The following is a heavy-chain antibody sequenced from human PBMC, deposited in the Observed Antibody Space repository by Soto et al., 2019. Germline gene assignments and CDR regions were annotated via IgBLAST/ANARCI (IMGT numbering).Heavy chain of an antibody. Sequence: QVQLVQSGAEVKKPGASVKVSCKASGYNFTSYDINWVRQATGQGLEWMGWMNPNSGNTGDAQKFQGRVTMTRNTAISTSDMELSSRRSEDRVVYYCARACVAVAGLNWFDPLGQGILVTVSS. J-gene: IGHJ5*02. CDR1: GYNFTSYD. CDR2: MNPNSGNT. D-gene: IGHD6-19*01. CDR3: ARACVAVAGLNWFDP. V-gene: IGHV1-8*01.